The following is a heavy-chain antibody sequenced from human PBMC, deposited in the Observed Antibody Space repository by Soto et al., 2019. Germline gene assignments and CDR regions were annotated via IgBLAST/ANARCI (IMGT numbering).Heavy chain of an antibody. CDR2: INHIGSA. Sequence: QVQLQQSGAGLLKPSETLSLTCDVYGGSFSGYIWTWIRQTPGKGLQWIGQINHIGSANYNPSLNCPLTIPVHTSITHFSLTLSSVTAADTAVYYCPRGLITTSQYSGSCYSFDSWGHGTQVTVSS. CDR3: PRGLITTSQYSGSCYSFDS. CDR1: GGSFSGYI. D-gene: IGHD3-10*01. J-gene: IGHJ4*01. V-gene: IGHV4-34*01.